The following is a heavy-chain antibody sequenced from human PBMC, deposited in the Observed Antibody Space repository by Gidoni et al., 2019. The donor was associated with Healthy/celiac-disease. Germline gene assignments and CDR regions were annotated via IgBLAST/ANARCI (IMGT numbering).Heavy chain of an antibody. V-gene: IGHV3-20*01. D-gene: IGHD6-13*01. Sequence: EVQLVESGGGVVRPGGSLSLSCAASAFTLHVYGMGWVRPTPGKGLEWVAGINWDGGSTGYADSVKGRFTISRDNAKNSLYLQMNSLRAEDTALYHCARAAWYSSSWQSDAFDIWGQGTMVTVSS. CDR3: ARAAWYSSSWQSDAFDI. CDR2: INWDGGST. CDR1: AFTLHVYG. J-gene: IGHJ3*02.